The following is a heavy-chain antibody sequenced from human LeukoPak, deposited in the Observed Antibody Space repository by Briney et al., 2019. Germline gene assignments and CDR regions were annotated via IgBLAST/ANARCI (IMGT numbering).Heavy chain of an antibody. J-gene: IGHJ4*02. Sequence: PGGSLRLSCAVSGFTFSNAWMSWVRQAPGQGQEWVGRINSKTGGGTTDYAAPVKGRVTISRDDSKNTLYLQMNSLKTEDTAVYYCTTDGSFRIGPMVRGVIRDYWGQGTLVTVSS. D-gene: IGHD3-10*01. CDR1: GFTFSNAW. CDR3: TTDGSFRIGPMVRGVIRDY. V-gene: IGHV3-15*01. CDR2: INSKTGGGTT.